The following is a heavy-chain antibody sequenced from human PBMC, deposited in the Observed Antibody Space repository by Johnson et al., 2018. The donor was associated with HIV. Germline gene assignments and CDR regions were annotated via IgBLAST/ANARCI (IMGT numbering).Heavy chain of an antibody. CDR3: VRVGKYCGDDCNSGVDAFDI. Sequence: QVQLVESGGGLVKPGGSLRLSCAASGFTFSDYYMSWIRQAPGKGLEWVSYISSSGSIIYYSASVKGRFAISRDNVKNSLSLQMNSLRAEDTALYYCVRVGKYCGDDCNSGVDAFDIWGQGTMVTVSP. J-gene: IGHJ3*02. D-gene: IGHD2-21*02. V-gene: IGHV3-11*01. CDR2: ISSSGSII. CDR1: GFTFSDYY.